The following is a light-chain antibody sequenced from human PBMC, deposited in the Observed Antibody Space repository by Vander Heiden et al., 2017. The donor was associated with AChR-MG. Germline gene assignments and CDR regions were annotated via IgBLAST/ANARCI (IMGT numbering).Light chain of an antibody. Sequence: IQMTQSPSSLSASVGDRVTITCQASQDISNYLNWYQQKPGKAPKLLIYDASNLETGVPSRFSGSGSGTDFTFTISSLQPEDIATYYWQQDDNLVTFGPGTKVDIK. CDR1: QDISNY. V-gene: IGKV1-33*01. J-gene: IGKJ3*01. CDR3: QQDDNLVT. CDR2: DAS.